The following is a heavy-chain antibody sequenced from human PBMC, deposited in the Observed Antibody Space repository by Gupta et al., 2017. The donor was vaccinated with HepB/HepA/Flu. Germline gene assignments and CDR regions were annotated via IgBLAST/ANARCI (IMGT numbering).Heavy chain of an antibody. CDR1: GFPFSSYA. CDR3: ARERGELGAPLGY. D-gene: IGHD1-26*01. Sequence: QVQLVESGGGVVQPGRSLRLPCASPGFPFSSYAMHWVRQAPGKGLEWVAVISYDGRNKYDANAVKGRFTISRENAKNTLYLQMKSLRAEDTGVYYCARERGELGAPLGYWGQGTLVTVSS. J-gene: IGHJ4*02. V-gene: IGHV3-30*04. CDR2: ISYDGRNK.